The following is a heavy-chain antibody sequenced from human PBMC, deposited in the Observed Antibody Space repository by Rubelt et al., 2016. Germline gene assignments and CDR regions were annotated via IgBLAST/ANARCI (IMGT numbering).Heavy chain of an antibody. D-gene: IGHD5-24*01. V-gene: IGHV1-69*01. J-gene: IGHJ4*02. CDR3: ARDGYNDIWGFFDY. CDR2: IIPIFGTA. Sequence: QVQLVQSGAEVKKPGSSVKVSCKASGGTFSSYAISWVRQAPGQGLEWMGGIIPIFGTANYDKSFRGAVTIAADESTSTAYMELSSLRSEDTAVYYCARDGYNDIWGFFDYWGQGTLVTVSS. CDR1: GGTFSSYA.